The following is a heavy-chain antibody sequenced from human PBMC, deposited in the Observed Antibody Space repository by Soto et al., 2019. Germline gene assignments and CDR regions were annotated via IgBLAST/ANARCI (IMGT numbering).Heavy chain of an antibody. D-gene: IGHD5-18*01. V-gene: IGHV1-69*12. J-gene: IGHJ4*02. CDR3: ASGIQLWLRRINNGYSG. CDR1: GGTFSTYA. CDR2: IIHMFGTA. Sequence: QVQLVQSGAEVKKPESSVKVSCKAPGGTFSTYAISWVRQAPGQGLEWMGGIIHMFGTANYAQRFQDRVTINADESTNTVYMELSSLRSADTAVYFCASGIQLWLRRINNGYSGWGQGTLVTVSS.